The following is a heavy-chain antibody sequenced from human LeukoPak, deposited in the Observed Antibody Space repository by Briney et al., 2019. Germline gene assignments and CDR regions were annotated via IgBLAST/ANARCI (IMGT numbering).Heavy chain of an antibody. CDR2: IYHTGST. CDR3: ARPGNNVNGRGFGNY. CDR1: GGSISGYY. J-gene: IGHJ4*02. D-gene: IGHD1/OR15-1a*01. Sequence: SETLSLTCTVSGGSISGYYWSWIRQSPGKGLEWIGYIYHTGSTNYNPSLRSRVTISVDTSKNQFSLKVTSVTAADTAVYYCARPGNNVNGRGFGNYWGQGTLVTVSS. V-gene: IGHV4-59*12.